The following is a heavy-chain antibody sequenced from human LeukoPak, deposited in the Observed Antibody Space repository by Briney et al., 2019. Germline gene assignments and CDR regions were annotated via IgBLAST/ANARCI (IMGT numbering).Heavy chain of an antibody. CDR1: GGSFSGYY. V-gene: IGHV4-34*01. Sequence: PSETLSLTCAVYGGSFSGYYWSWIRQPPGKGLEWIGEINHSGSTNYNPSPKSRVTISVDTSKNQFSLKLSSVTAADTAVYYCARDDHCSSTSCYRGALGVFDIWGQGTMVTVSS. J-gene: IGHJ3*02. D-gene: IGHD2-2*01. CDR2: INHSGST. CDR3: ARDDHCSSTSCYRGALGVFDI.